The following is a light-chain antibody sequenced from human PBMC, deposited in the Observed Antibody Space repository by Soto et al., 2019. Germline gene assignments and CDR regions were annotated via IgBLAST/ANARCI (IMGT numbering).Light chain of an antibody. V-gene: IGKV1-9*01. Sequence: DIQLTQSPSFLSASVGDRVTITCRASQDINTYLAWYQQKPGKAPKLLIFAASTLQNGVPSRFSGSGSGTEFTVTITSLQLEDFATYYCQQRTSYPNTFGQGTRLEIK. J-gene: IGKJ5*01. CDR3: QQRTSYPNT. CDR1: QDINTY. CDR2: AAS.